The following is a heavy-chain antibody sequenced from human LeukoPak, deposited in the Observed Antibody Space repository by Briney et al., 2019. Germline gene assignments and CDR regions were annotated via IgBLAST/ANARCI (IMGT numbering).Heavy chain of an antibody. CDR3: ARDYPQPV. D-gene: IGHD3-10*01. J-gene: IGHJ3*01. Sequence: SWVRQPPGKGLEWIGYIYYSGSTYYNPSLKSRVTISVDTSKNQFSLKLSSVTAADTAVYYCARDYPQPVWGQGTMVTVSS. V-gene: IGHV4-30-4*08. CDR2: IYYSGST.